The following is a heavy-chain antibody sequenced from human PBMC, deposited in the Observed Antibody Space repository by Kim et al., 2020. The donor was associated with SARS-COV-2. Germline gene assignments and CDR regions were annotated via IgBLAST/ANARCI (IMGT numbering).Heavy chain of an antibody. J-gene: IGHJ4*02. CDR1: GYKFTSSW. CDR2: FYPSDSET. Sequence: GESLKISCQGSGYKFTSSWIAWVRQTPAKGLEWMAIFYPSDSETRYSPSFQGRVTISAAKSNNTAFLQWSSLKASDSAMYYCARQAGYFYNWGQGTLVIV. V-gene: IGHV5-51*01. CDR3: ARQAGYFYN.